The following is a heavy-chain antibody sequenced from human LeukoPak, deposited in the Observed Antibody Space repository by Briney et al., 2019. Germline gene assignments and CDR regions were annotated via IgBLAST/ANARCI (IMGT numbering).Heavy chain of an antibody. D-gene: IGHD6-13*01. CDR1: GFTFTSSA. CDR2: IVVGSGNT. J-gene: IGHJ6*02. Sequence: ASVTVSCKASGFTFTSSAVQWVRQARGQRLEWIGWIVVGSGNTNYAQKFQERVTITRDMSTSTAYMELSSLRSEDTAVYYCARNPAAASFYYYYAMDVWGQGTTVTVSS. V-gene: IGHV1-58*01. CDR3: ARNPAAASFYYYYAMDV.